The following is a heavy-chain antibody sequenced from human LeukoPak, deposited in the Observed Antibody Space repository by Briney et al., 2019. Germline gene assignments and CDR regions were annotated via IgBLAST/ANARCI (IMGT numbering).Heavy chain of an antibody. J-gene: IGHJ4*02. CDR1: GFTVITNG. D-gene: IGHD3-22*01. CDR3: ARERYYYDSSGYYSYYFDY. Sequence: PGGSLRLSCAPSGFTVITNGVTWVRQAPGKGLEWVSVLYSDGNTKYADSVQGRFTISRDNSKNTLYLEMNSLSPDDTAVYYCARERYYYDSSGYYSYYFDYWGQGTLVTVSS. V-gene: IGHV3-53*01. CDR2: LYSDGNT.